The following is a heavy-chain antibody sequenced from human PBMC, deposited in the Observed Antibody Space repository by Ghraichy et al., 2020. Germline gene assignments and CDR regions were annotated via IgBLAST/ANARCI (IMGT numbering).Heavy chain of an antibody. CDR1: GGSISSGGYS. CDR3: ARGSEVVRFLEWPGGSAEDWFDP. Sequence: SETLSLTCAVSGGSISSGGYSWSWIRQPPGKGLEWIGYIYHSGSTYYNPSLKSRVTISVDRSKNQFSLKLSSVTAADTAVYYCARGSEVVRFLEWPGGSAEDWFDPWGQGTLVTVSS. D-gene: IGHD3-3*01. CDR2: IYHSGST. V-gene: IGHV4-30-2*01. J-gene: IGHJ5*02.